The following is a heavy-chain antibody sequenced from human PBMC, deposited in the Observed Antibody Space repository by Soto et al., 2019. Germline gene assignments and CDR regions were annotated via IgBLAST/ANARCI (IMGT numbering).Heavy chain of an antibody. Sequence: GASLKISCKGSGYSFTSYWIGWVRQMPGKGLEWMGIIYPGDSDTRYSPSFQGQVTISADKSISTAYLQWSSLKASDTAMYYCARLILYYYDSSGYFSGPRAFDIWGQGTMVTVSS. CDR1: GYSFTSYW. J-gene: IGHJ3*02. CDR2: IYPGDSDT. V-gene: IGHV5-51*01. D-gene: IGHD3-22*01. CDR3: ARLILYYYDSSGYFSGPRAFDI.